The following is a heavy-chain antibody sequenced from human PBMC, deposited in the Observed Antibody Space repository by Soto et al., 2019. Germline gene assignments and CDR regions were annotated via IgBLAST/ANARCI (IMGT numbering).Heavy chain of an antibody. D-gene: IGHD3-22*01. V-gene: IGHV3-30*03. CDR2: ISSDGNHQ. J-gene: IGHJ4*02. Sequence: GGSLRLSCATSGFMFKDYAIYWVRQAPGQGLEWVAMISSDGNHQFYVDNVRGRFTVSRDNSKNTLNLQMNSLRPEDTAVYYCSRGTYYPQSSGLHADYWGPGTVVTVS. CDR3: SRGTYYPQSSGLHADY. CDR1: GFMFKDYA.